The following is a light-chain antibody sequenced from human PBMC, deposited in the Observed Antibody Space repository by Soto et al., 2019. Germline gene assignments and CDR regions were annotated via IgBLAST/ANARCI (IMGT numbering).Light chain of an antibody. J-gene: IGLJ2*01. CDR1: SSDVGGAYNY. CDR3: SAYSTGSTPVL. CDR2: DVN. V-gene: IGLV2-14*03. Sequence: QSALTQPASVSGSPGQSITISCTGTSSDVGGAYNYVSWYQHHPGKAPKLIISDVNNRPSGVSDRFSGSKSGNTASLTISLLQSEDEADYYCSAYSTGSTPVLFGGGTKLTVL.